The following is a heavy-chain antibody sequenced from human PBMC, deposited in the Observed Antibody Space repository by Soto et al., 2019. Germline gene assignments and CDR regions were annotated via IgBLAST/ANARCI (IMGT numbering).Heavy chain of an antibody. CDR3: AKDFNEQLAAWLGY. J-gene: IGHJ4*02. D-gene: IGHD6-6*01. V-gene: IGHV3-23*01. Sequence: GGSLRLSCAASGFTFSSYAMSWVRQAPGKGLEWVSAISGSGGSTYYADSVKGRFTISRDNSKNTLYLQMNSLRAEDTAVYYCAKDFNEQLAAWLGYWGQGTLVTVSS. CDR2: ISGSGGST. CDR1: GFTFSSYA.